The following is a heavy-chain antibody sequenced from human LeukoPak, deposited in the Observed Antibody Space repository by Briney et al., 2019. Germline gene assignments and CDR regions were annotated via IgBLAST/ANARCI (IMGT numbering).Heavy chain of an antibody. CDR3: ARGLDYYDSSGYYPANWFDP. V-gene: IGHV1-69*13. J-gene: IGHJ5*02. Sequence: GASVKVSCKASGGTFSSYAIGWVRQAPGQGLEWMGGIIPIFGTANYAQKFQGRVTITADESTSTAYMELSSLRSEDTAVYYCARGLDYYDSSGYYPANWFDPWGQGTLVTVPS. CDR2: IIPIFGTA. D-gene: IGHD3-22*01. CDR1: GGTFSSYA.